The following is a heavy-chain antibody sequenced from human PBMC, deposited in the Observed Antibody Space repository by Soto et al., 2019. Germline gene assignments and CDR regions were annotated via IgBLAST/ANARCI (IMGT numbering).Heavy chain of an antibody. D-gene: IGHD6-13*01. J-gene: IGHJ6*02. CDR2: IYPGDSDT. V-gene: IGHV5-51*01. CDR1: GYSFTSYW. CDR3: ARTEAAAGDNYYYGMDV. Sequence: GESLKISCKGSGYSFTSYWIGWVRQMPGKGLEWMGIIYPGDSDTRYSPSFQGQVTISADKSISTAYLQWSSLKASDTAMYYCARTEAAAGDNYYYGMDVWGQGTTVTVSS.